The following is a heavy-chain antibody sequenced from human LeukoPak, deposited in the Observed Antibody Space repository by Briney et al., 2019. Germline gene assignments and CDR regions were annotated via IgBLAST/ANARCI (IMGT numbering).Heavy chain of an antibody. Sequence: GGSLRLSCAASGFTFSSYAMSWVRQAPGKGLEWVSTFSGSGGSTYYADSVKGRLTISRDNSKNTLYLQMNSLRAEDTAVYYCARGGYRAPLDSWGQGTLVTDPS. V-gene: IGHV3-23*01. CDR3: ARGGYRAPLDS. J-gene: IGHJ4*02. D-gene: IGHD6-25*01. CDR1: GFTFSSYA. CDR2: FSGSGGST.